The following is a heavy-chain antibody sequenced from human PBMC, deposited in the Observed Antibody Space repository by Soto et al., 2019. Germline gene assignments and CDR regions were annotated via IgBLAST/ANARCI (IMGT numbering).Heavy chain of an antibody. CDR1: GFTFRSYW. CDR2: IDSDGSST. CDR3: ASPVAAAGTHHYLEGLHA. J-gene: IGHJ6*01. Sequence: EVQLVESGGGLVQPGGSLRLSCAASGFTFRSYWMHWVRHAPGNGLVWVSRIDSDGSSTNYADSVTGRFTISRDNAKNTGYLPMNSPRTDGTGVYYWASPVAAAGTHHYLEGLHAWGQGTTVNASS. V-gene: IGHV3-74*01. D-gene: IGHD6-25*01.